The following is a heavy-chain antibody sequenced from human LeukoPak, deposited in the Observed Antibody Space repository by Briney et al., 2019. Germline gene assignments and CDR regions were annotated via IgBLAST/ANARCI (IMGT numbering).Heavy chain of an antibody. J-gene: IGHJ4*02. D-gene: IGHD1-26*01. V-gene: IGHV4-34*01. CDR1: GGCLSGYY. CDR2: INHSGST. Sequence: SETLTLTCAVYGGCLSGYYWSWIRQPPGKGLEWIGEINHSGSTNYNPSLKSRVTISVDTSKNQFSLKLSSVTAADTAVYYCARGAVSGSSFDYWGQGTLVTVSS. CDR3: ARGAVSGSSFDY.